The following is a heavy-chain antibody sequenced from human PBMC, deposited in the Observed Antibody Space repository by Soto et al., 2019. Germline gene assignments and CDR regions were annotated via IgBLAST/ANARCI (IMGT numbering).Heavy chain of an antibody. CDR2: FDGSFGHR. V-gene: IGHV3-23*01. CDR3: ARVRYCSSTSCYTPHYYYYYGMDV. D-gene: IGHD2-2*02. CDR1: GFSFSSYA. J-gene: IGHJ6*02. Sequence: GGSLRLSCAASGFSFSSYAVSGVRQAPGKGLEWVSVFDGSFGHRYYTNSVKGRFTISNDNSKNTLFLQMNSLRAEDTAAYYCARVRYCSSTSCYTPHYYYYYGMDVWGQGTTVAVSS.